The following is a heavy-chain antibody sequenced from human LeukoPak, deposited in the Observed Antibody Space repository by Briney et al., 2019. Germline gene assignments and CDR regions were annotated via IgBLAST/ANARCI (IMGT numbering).Heavy chain of an antibody. CDR1: GFTFNRHA. V-gene: IGHV3-30*04. D-gene: IGHD3-10*01. J-gene: IGHJ4*02. CDR2: TSYDGSRQ. CDR3: ARDWSEGSGSYIDY. Sequence: PGRSLRLSCEASGFTFNRHAMHWVRQTPDKGLEWLVVTSYDGSRQYYADFVRGRFTVSRENSKNTVFLQMNSLRVDDTAVYYCARDWSEGSGSYIDYWGQGALVTVSS.